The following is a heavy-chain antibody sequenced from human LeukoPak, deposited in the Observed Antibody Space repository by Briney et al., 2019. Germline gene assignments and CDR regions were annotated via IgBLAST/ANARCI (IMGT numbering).Heavy chain of an antibody. CDR3: ARGKHLTPDY. J-gene: IGHJ4*02. CDR2: ISSNGDST. CDR1: GFTFRAYA. Sequence: GGSLRLSCAASGFTFRAYAMHWVRQAPGKGLQYVSGISSNGDSTYYADSVRGRFTISRDNSKNTLYLQMGSLRDEDMAVYYCARGKHLTPDYWGQGALVTVSS. V-gene: IGHV3-64*02.